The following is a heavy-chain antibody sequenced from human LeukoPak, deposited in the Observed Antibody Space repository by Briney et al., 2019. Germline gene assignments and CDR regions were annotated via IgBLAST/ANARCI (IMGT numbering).Heavy chain of an antibody. CDR1: GFTFSSYA. V-gene: IGHV3-23*01. Sequence: PGGPLRLSCAASGFTFSSYAMSWVRQAPGNGLGWVSAISGSGGSTYYADSVKGRFTISRDNSKNTLYLQMNSLRAEDTAVYYCAKDHYYDSSGPYYFDYWGQGTLVTVSS. CDR3: AKDHYYDSSGPYYFDY. D-gene: IGHD3-22*01. CDR2: ISGSGGST. J-gene: IGHJ4*02.